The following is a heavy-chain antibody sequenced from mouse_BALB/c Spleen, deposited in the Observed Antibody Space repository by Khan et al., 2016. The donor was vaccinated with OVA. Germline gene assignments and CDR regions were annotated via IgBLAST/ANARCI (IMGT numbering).Heavy chain of an antibody. Sequence: QVQLKQSGAELAKPGASVKMSCKASGYTFTSYWMHWVKQRPGQGLEWIGYINPSTGYTEYNQKFKDKATLTADKSSSTAYMQLSSLTSEDSAANDGARSPLLGRGLAYWGQGTLVTVSA. J-gene: IGHJ3*01. D-gene: IGHD1-2*01. CDR1: GYTFTSYW. V-gene: IGHV1-7*01. CDR3: ARSPLLGRGLAY. CDR2: INPSTGYT.